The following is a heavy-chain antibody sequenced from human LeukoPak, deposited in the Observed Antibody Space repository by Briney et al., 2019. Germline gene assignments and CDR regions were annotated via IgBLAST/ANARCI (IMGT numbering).Heavy chain of an antibody. CDR2: IYYSGST. V-gene: IGHV4-59*01. Sequence: SETLSLTCTVSGGSISSYYWSWLRQPPGKGLEWIGYIYYSGSTNYNPSLKSRVTISVDTSKNQFSLKLSSVTAADTAVYYCQRRACGGDCYGAFDIWGQGTMVTVSS. CDR3: QRRACGGDCYGAFDI. J-gene: IGHJ3*02. CDR1: GGSISSYY. D-gene: IGHD2-21*02.